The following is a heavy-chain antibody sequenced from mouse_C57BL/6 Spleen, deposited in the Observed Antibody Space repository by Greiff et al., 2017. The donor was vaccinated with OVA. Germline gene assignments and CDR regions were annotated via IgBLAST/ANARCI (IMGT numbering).Heavy chain of an antibody. D-gene: IGHD2-5*01. V-gene: IGHV5-6*01. J-gene: IGHJ2*01. Sequence: VQLKESGGDLVKPGGSLKLSCAASGFTFSSYGMSWVRPTPDKRLEWVATICSGGSYTYYPDSVKGRFTISRDNAKNTLYLQMSNLNTEDTAMYYCARHPYYSNQYDFDYWGQGTTLTVSS. CDR1: GFTFSSYG. CDR2: ICSGGSYT. CDR3: ARHPYYSNQYDFDY.